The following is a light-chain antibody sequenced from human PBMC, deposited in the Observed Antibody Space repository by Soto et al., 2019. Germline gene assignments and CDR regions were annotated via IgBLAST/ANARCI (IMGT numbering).Light chain of an antibody. J-gene: IGKJ1*01. CDR1: QSVSSSY. Sequence: ENVLTQSPGTLSLSPGERATLSCRASQSVSSSYLAWYQQKPGQAPRLLIYGTSSRATAIPDRFSGSGSGTDFTLAISRLEPEDVAVYYCQQYGSSSLTFGQGIKVEIK. CDR3: QQYGSSSLT. V-gene: IGKV3-20*01. CDR2: GTS.